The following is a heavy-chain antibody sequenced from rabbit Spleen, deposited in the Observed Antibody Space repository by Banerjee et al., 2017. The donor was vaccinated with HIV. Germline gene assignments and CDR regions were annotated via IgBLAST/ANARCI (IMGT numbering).Heavy chain of an antibody. CDR3: ARAIVPWLGLTRLDL. J-gene: IGHJ3*01. V-gene: IGHV1S47*01. CDR2: IDPVFGIT. D-gene: IGHD4-1*01. Sequence: QQQLEESGGGLVKPEGSLTLTCKASGFDFSSYGVSWVRQAPGKGLEWIGYIDPVFGITYYANWVNGRFTISSHNAQNTVDLKMTSLTAADTATYFCARAIVPWLGLTRLDLWGQGTLVTVS. CDR1: GFDFSSYG.